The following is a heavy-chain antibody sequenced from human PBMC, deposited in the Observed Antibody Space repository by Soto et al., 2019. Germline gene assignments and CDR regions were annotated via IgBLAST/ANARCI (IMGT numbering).Heavy chain of an antibody. J-gene: IGHJ4*02. CDR3: ARLGGYYQALDH. CDR2: IYYRGST. D-gene: IGHD3-3*01. V-gene: IGHV4-59*08. Sequence: SETLSLTCTVSGGSITTNYWSWIRQPPGKGLEWIGYIYYRGSTNYNPSLKSRVTISVDTSKNQFSLKLGSVTAADTAVYFCARLGGYYQALDHWSQGTLVTVSS. CDR1: GGSITTNY.